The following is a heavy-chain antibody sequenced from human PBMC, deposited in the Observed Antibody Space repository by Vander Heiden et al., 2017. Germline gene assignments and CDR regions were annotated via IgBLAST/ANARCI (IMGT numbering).Heavy chain of an antibody. J-gene: IGHJ4*02. Sequence: EVQLLESGGGLVQPGGALSLSCAASGFTFSRYAVSWVRLAPGKGLEWVSTISGSGSSTLYTDSVKGRFTISRDNSKNTLYLQMNSLRAEDTAVYYCAKEGENYYGSGLHFDYWGQGTLVTVSS. D-gene: IGHD3-10*01. CDR3: AKEGENYYGSGLHFDY. CDR2: ISGSGSST. V-gene: IGHV3-23*01. CDR1: GFTFSRYA.